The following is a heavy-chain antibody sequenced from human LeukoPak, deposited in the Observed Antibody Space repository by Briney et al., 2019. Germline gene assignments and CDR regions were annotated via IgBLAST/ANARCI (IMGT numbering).Heavy chain of an antibody. CDR3: ARDLSVVVVSAQTAVAFDI. D-gene: IGHD3-22*01. J-gene: IGHJ3*02. V-gene: IGHV1-2*02. Sequence: ASVKVSCKASGYTFTGYYMHWVRQAPGQGLEWMGWINPNSGGTNYAQKFQGRVTMTRDTSISTAYMELSRLRSDDTAVYYCARDLSVVVVSAQTAVAFDIWGQGTMVTVSS. CDR1: GYTFTGYY. CDR2: INPNSGGT.